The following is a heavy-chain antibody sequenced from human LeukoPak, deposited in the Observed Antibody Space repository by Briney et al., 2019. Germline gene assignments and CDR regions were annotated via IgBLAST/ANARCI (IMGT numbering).Heavy chain of an antibody. CDR3: ARSFIRFRGATLLYYYYMDV. V-gene: IGHV3-30-3*01. D-gene: IGHD3-10*01. Sequence: GGSLRLSCAASGFTFSSYAMHWVRQAPGKWLEWVAVISYDGSNKYYANSVKGRFTISRDNSKNTLYLQMSSLRAEDTAVYYCARSFIRFRGATLLYYYYMDVWGKGTTVTVAS. CDR1: GFTFSSYA. J-gene: IGHJ6*03. CDR2: ISYDGSNK.